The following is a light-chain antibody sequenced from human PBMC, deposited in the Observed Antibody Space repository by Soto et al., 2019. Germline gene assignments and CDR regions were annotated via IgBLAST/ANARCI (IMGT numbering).Light chain of an antibody. V-gene: IGLV2-14*01. CDR1: SSDVGSYDH. Sequence: QSVLTQPASVSGSPGQSITISCSGTSSDVGSYDHVAWYQQFPGKTPKLMIYEVSNRPSGVSSRFSGSKSGSTASLTISGLQAEDEADYYCISYTGSSTSYVFGSGTKV. J-gene: IGLJ1*01. CDR3: ISYTGSSTSYV. CDR2: EVS.